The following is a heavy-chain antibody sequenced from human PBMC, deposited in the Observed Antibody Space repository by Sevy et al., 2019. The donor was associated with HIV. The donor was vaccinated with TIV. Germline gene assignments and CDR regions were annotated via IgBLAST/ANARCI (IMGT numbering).Heavy chain of an antibody. CDR3: ARDMDYGVIGDY. CDR2: INSGSNTK. Sequence: GGSLRLSCVASEFIFSSYSMNWVRQAPGKGLEWVAYINSGSNTKYYADSVKGRFTISRDNAKNSLNLQMNSLRDEDTAVYYCARDMDYGVIGDYRGQGTLVTVSS. D-gene: IGHD4-17*01. J-gene: IGHJ4*02. V-gene: IGHV3-48*02. CDR1: EFIFSSYS.